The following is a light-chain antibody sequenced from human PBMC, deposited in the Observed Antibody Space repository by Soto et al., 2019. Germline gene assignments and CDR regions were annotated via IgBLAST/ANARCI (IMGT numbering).Light chain of an antibody. CDR3: AAWADSLSGR. Sequence: QSVLTQPPSASGTLGQRGTLSCSGGNSKIGRNLVYWYQHLPGTAPKLLIYSNNQRPSGVSDRFSGSKSGTSASLAISGLRSEDEGDYYCAAWADSLSGRFGGGTKLTGL. CDR1: NSKIGRNL. V-gene: IGLV1-47*02. CDR2: SNN. J-gene: IGLJ3*02.